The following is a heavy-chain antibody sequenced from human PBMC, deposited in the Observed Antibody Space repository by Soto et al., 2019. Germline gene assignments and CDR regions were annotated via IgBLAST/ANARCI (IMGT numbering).Heavy chain of an antibody. CDR1: GFTFSNYW. D-gene: IGHD2-15*01. CDR3: AKDHLLRGYFDY. V-gene: IGHV3-7*03. Sequence: PGGSLRLSCAASGFTFSNYWMNWVRQAPGKGLEWVANIQEYGNGKNYVDSVKGRFTILRDNARNSLLLQMNSLKTEDTAVYYCAKDHLLRGYFDYWGQGXLVTVSS. J-gene: IGHJ4*02. CDR2: IQEYGNGK.